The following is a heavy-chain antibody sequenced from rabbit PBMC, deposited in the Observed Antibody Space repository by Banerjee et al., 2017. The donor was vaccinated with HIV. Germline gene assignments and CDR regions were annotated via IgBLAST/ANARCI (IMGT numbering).Heavy chain of an antibody. J-gene: IGHJ4*01. CDR2: IDPGSGSA. Sequence: QEQLKESGGGLVQPGGSLKLSCKASGFDFSNYYMSWVRQAPGKGLEWIGYIDPGSGSAYYASWAKGRFTISKTSSTTVTLQMTSLTAADTATYFCARGISRANLWGQGTLVTVS. V-gene: IGHV1S45*01. CDR1: GFDFSNYYM. CDR3: ARGISRANL. D-gene: IGHD1-1*01.